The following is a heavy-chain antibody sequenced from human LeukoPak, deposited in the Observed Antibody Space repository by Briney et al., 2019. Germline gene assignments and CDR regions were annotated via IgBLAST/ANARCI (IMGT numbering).Heavy chain of an antibody. J-gene: IGHJ4*02. V-gene: IGHV1-18*01. Sequence: ASVKVSCKASGYTFISYGITWVRQAPGQGLEWLGWINTYNGNTRYAQKVQGRVTMTTDTSTRTAYMELRSLRSDDTAEYYCARLAGATSEFDYWGQGTLVTVSS. CDR1: GYTFISYG. CDR3: ARLAGATSEFDY. CDR2: INTYNGNT. D-gene: IGHD1-26*01.